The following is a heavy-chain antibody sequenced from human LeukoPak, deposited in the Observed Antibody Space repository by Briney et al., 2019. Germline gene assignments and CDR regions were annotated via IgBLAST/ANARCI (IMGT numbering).Heavy chain of an antibody. V-gene: IGHV3-7*04. CDR2: IKQDGSEK. CDR3: ARGYGSESYYNVNYFDY. D-gene: IGHD3-10*01. J-gene: IGHJ4*02. CDR1: GFTFSTSW. Sequence: PGGSLRLSCAASGFTFSTSWMTWVRQAPGKGLEWVANIKQDGSEKYYVDSMKGRFTISRDNTKNSLYLQMSSLRAEDTAVYYCARGYGSESYYNVNYFDYWGQGTLVTVSS.